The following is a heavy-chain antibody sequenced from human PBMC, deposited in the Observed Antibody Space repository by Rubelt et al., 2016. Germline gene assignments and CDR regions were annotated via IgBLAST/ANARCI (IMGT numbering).Heavy chain of an antibody. CDR3: ARGGQGNCSSTSCY. CDR1: GGTFSSYA. D-gene: IGHD2-2*01. J-gene: IGHJ4*02. V-gene: IGHV1-69*01. Sequence: QVQLVQSGAEVKKPGSSVKVSCKASGGTFSSYAISWVRQAPGQGLEWMVGLIPIFGTANHAQKFQGRVTSTADESTSTAYRERSSLRSEATAVYYCARGGQGNCSSTSCYWGQGTLVTVPS. CDR2: LIPIFGTA.